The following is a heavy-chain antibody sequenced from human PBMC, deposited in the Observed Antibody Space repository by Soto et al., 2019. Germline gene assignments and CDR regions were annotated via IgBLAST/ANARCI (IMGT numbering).Heavy chain of an antibody. Sequence: PGESLKISCKGSGYSFTSYWISWVRQMPGKGLEWMGRIDPSDSYTNYSPSFQGHVTISADKSISTAYLQWSSLKASDTAMYYCARLRARSSSSSNYYYYGMDVWGQGTTVTVSS. J-gene: IGHJ6*02. CDR1: GYSFTSYW. V-gene: IGHV5-10-1*01. D-gene: IGHD6-6*01. CDR2: IDPSDSYT. CDR3: ARLRARSSSSSNYYYYGMDV.